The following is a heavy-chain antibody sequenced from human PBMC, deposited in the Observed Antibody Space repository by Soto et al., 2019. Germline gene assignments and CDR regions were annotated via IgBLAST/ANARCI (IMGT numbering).Heavy chain of an antibody. CDR1: GFTFSNAW. J-gene: IGHJ6*02. V-gene: IGHV3-15*01. Sequence: EVQLVESGGGLVKPGGSLRLSCAASGFTFSNAWMNWVRQAPGKGLEWVGRIKSKSDGETTDYAAPVKGRFTISRDDSKNTLSLQMNSLKTEDTAVYYCTTGLTYYYEISGYYWAGGMDVWGQGITVTVS. D-gene: IGHD3-22*01. CDR3: TTGLTYYYEISGYYWAGGMDV. CDR2: IKSKSDGETT.